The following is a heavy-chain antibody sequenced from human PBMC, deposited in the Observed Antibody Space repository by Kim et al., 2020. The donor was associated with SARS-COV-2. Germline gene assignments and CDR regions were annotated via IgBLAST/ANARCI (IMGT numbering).Heavy chain of an antibody. Sequence: SETLSLTCAVYGGSFSGYYWSWIRQPPGKGLQWIGEINHSGSTNYNPSLKSRVTISVDTSKNQFSLKLSSVTAADTAVYYCARVHSGYDKHPPWGQGTLVTVSS. CDR2: INHSGST. J-gene: IGHJ4*02. V-gene: IGHV4-34*01. CDR3: ARVHSGYDKHPP. D-gene: IGHD5-12*01. CDR1: GGSFSGYY.